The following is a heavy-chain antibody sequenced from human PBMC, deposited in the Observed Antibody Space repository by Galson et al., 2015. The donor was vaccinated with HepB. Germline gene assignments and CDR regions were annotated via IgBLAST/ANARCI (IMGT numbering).Heavy chain of an antibody. D-gene: IGHD3-10*01. CDR1: GFTFSSYT. CDR3: ARVGFHGSGYWYFDV. J-gene: IGHJ2*01. CDR2: ISTTSDTI. Sequence: SLRLSCAASGFTFSSYTMNWVRQAPGKGLESVSYISTTSDTISYADSVKGRLTISRDNAKNSLYLQMNSLSDEDTAVYYCARVGFHGSGYWYFDVWGRGTLVPVSS. V-gene: IGHV3-48*02.